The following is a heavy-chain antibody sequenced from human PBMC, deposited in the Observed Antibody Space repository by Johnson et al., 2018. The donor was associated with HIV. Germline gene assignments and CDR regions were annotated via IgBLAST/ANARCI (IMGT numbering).Heavy chain of an antibody. J-gene: IGHJ3*02. D-gene: IGHD2-2*01. Sequence: VESGGGVVQPGRSLRLSCAASGFTFSSYAMHWVRQAPGKGLEWVAVISYDGSNKYYADSVKGRFTISRDNSKNTLYLQMNSLRAEDTAVYYCARERYCSSTSCYFSRPPDAFDIWGQGTMVTVSS. CDR3: ARERYCSSTSCYFSRPPDAFDI. CDR1: GFTFSSYA. V-gene: IGHV3-30*04. CDR2: ISYDGSNK.